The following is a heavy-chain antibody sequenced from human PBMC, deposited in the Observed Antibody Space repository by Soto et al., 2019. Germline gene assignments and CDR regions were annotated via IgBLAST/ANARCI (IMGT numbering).Heavy chain of an antibody. D-gene: IGHD3-22*01. V-gene: IGHV4-59*02. Sequence: SETLSLTCTVSGGSVSTYCWNWIRQPPGTGLESIGYVYYSGSANYSSSLKSRVTISVAMSKNEISLTLSSATAADTAMYLCARDDRDHSKPPAPDHWRQGPLVP. CDR1: GGSVSTYC. J-gene: IGHJ4*02. CDR2: VYYSGSA. CDR3: ARDDRDHSKPPAPDH.